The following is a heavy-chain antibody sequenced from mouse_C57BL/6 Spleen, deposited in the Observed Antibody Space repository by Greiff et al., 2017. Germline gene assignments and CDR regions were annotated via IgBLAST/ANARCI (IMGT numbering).Heavy chain of an antibody. CDR3: ARGENYDYFAY. D-gene: IGHD2-4*01. Sequence: VQLQQSGPELVKPGASVKISCKASGYTFTDYYMNWVKQSHGKSLEWIGDINPNNGGTSYNQKFKGKATLTVDKSSSTAYMELRSLTSEDSAVYYCARGENYDYFAYWGQGTLVTVSA. CDR1: GYTFTDYY. J-gene: IGHJ3*01. CDR2: INPNNGGT. V-gene: IGHV1-26*01.